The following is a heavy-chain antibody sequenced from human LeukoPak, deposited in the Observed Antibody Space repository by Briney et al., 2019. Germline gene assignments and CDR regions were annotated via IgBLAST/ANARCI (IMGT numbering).Heavy chain of an antibody. CDR2: ISSGSSTI. CDR3: ARENDYGGNFRYGYFDY. V-gene: IGHV3-48*01. Sequence: PGGSLRLSCAASGFTFSTYSMNWVRQAPGQGLEWVSYISSGSSTIYSADSVKGRFTISRDNAKNSLYLQMNSLRAEDTAVYYCARENDYGGNFRYGYFDYSGQGTLVTVSS. J-gene: IGHJ4*02. CDR1: GFTFSTYS. D-gene: IGHD4-23*01.